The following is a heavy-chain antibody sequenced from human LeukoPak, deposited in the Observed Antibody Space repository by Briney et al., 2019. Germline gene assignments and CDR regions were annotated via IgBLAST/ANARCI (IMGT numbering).Heavy chain of an antibody. CDR3: ARVRDYGGIGEDY. V-gene: IGHV1-69*13. D-gene: IGHD3-16*01. CDR2: IIPIFGTA. Sequence: SVKVSCKASGGTFSSYAISWVRQAPGQGLEWMGGIIPIFGTANYAQKFQGRVTITADESTSTAYMELSSLRSDDTAVYYCARVRDYGGIGEDYWGQGTLVTVSS. J-gene: IGHJ4*02. CDR1: GGTFSSYA.